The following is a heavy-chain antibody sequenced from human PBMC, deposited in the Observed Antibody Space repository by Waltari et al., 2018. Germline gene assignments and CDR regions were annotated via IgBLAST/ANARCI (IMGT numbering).Heavy chain of an antibody. Sequence: QVQLVQSGAEVKKPGSSVKVSCKASGGTFSSYTISWVRQAPGQGLEWMGRIIPILCIANYAQKFQGRVTITADKSTSTAYMELSSLRSEDTAVYYCASIAVAGTRYYYYGMDVWGQGTTVIVSS. CDR3: ASIAVAGTRYYYYGMDV. D-gene: IGHD6-19*01. V-gene: IGHV1-69*02. J-gene: IGHJ6*02. CDR1: GGTFSSYT. CDR2: IIPILCIA.